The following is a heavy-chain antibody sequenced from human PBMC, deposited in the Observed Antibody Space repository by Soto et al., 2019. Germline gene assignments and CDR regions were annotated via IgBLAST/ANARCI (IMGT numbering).Heavy chain of an antibody. CDR3: AREWWSGAFDI. D-gene: IGHD2-15*01. J-gene: IGHJ3*02. V-gene: IGHV3-48*03. CDR2: ISSSGSTI. Sequence: PGGSLRLSCAASGFTFSSYEMNWVRQAPGKGLEWVSYISSSGSTIYYADSVKGRFTISRDNAKDSLYLQMNSLRAEDTAVYYCAREWWSGAFDIWGQGTMVTVSS. CDR1: GFTFSSYE.